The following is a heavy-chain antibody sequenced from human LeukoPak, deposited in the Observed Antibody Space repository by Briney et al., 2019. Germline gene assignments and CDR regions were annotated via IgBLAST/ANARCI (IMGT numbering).Heavy chain of an antibody. Sequence: GGSLRLSCVASGFTFSNYWMRWVRQAPGKGLEWVANIKEDGSEKYYVDSVKGRFTISRDNPKKSLYLQMNSLRDEDTAVYYCRSRVGANPIFDYWGQGTLVTVSS. V-gene: IGHV3-7*01. CDR3: RSRVGANPIFDY. CDR2: IKEDGSEK. J-gene: IGHJ4*02. CDR1: GFTFSNYW. D-gene: IGHD1-26*01.